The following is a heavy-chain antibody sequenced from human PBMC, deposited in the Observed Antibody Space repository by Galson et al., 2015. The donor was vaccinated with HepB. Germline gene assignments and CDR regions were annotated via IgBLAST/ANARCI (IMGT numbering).Heavy chain of an antibody. CDR3: ARGRFYRQELSPTDMDV. J-gene: IGHJ6*02. V-gene: IGHV3-30*04. Sequence: SLRLSCAASGFTFSSYTMHWVRQAPGKGLEWVAVISYDGSNKYYADSVKGRFTISRDNSKNTLFLQMNSLRAEDTAVYYCARGRFYRQELSPTDMDVWGQGTTVTVSS. CDR1: GFTFSSYT. CDR2: ISYDGSNK. D-gene: IGHD1-26*01.